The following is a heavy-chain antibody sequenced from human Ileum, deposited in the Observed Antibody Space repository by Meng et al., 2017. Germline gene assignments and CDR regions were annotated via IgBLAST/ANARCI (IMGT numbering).Heavy chain of an antibody. V-gene: IGHV4-61*01. CDR1: GGSVSSANSY. Sequence: QVRLQGSGPVLVRPSSSLSLTCTVSGGSVSSANSYWSWIRQAPGKGLEWIGYVYNTGNTNSNPSLRSRLTMSVDTSNSQFSLKLTSVTAADTAVYYCARGGGGGWPNWFDPWGQGTLVTVSS. D-gene: IGHD6-19*01. CDR2: VYNTGNT. CDR3: ARGGGGGWPNWFDP. J-gene: IGHJ5*02.